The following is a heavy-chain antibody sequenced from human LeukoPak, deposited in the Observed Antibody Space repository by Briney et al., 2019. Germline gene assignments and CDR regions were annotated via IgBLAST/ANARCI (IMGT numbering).Heavy chain of an antibody. Sequence: SQTLSLTCTVSGGSISSGSYYWSWIRQPAGRGLEWIGRIYTSGSTNYNPSLKSRVTMSIDTSRNQFSLKLNSVTAADTAVYYCARQQLKTMASFDYWGQGTLVTVSS. CDR1: GGSISSGSYY. CDR2: IYTSGST. J-gene: IGHJ4*02. CDR3: ARQQLKTMASFDY. V-gene: IGHV4-61*02. D-gene: IGHD4/OR15-4a*01.